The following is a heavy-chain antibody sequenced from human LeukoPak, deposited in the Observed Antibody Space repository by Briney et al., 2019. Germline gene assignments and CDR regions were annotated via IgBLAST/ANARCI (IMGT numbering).Heavy chain of an antibody. D-gene: IGHD3-22*01. V-gene: IGHV3-23*01. CDR2: ISGSGGST. J-gene: IGHJ4*02. Sequence: GGSLRLSCAASGFTFSSYAMSWVRQAPGRGLEWVSAISGSGGSTYYADSVKGRFTISRDNSKNTLYLQMNSLRAEDTAVYYCAKGGRHYDSSGYYYRSWYYFDYWGQGTLVTVSS. CDR3: AKGGRHYDSSGYYYRSWYYFDY. CDR1: GFTFSSYA.